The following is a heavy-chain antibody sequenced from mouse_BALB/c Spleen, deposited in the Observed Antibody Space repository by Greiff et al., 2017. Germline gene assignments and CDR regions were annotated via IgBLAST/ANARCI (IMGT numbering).Heavy chain of an antibody. Sequence: LQESGAELVKPGASVKLSCTASGFNIKDTYMHWVKQRPEQGLEWIGRIDPANGNTKYDPKFQGKATITADTSSNTAYLQLSSLTSEDTAVYYGARGVYYGYWYFDVWGAGTTVTVSS. J-gene: IGHJ1*01. D-gene: IGHD1-1*01. CDR1: GFNIKDTY. V-gene: IGHV14-3*02. CDR2: IDPANGNT. CDR3: ARGVYYGYWYFDV.